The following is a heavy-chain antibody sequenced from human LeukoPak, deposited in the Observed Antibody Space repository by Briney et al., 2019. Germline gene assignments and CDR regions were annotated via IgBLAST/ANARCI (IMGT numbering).Heavy chain of an antibody. Sequence: GESLKIPRKGSGYSLTNYWIGRVRPMPGKGPEWMGIFYPGDSDTRYSPSFQCQVTISADKSISTAYLQWSSLKASDTAMYYCARAARGVQGDAFDIGGQGTMVAVSS. CDR3: ARAARGVQGDAFDI. CDR1: GYSLTNYW. V-gene: IGHV5-51*01. D-gene: IGHD3-10*01. CDR2: FYPGDSDT. J-gene: IGHJ3*02.